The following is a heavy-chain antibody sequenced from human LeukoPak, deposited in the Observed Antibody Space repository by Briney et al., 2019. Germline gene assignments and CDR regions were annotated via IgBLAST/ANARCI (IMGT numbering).Heavy chain of an antibody. Sequence: SETLSLTCTVSGGSISSGYYYWGWIRQPPGKGLEWIGSIYYSGSTYYNPSLKSRVTMSQDTSKSQFSLKLTSVTAADAAAYFCARDSRSYEKSGYYHFDYWGQGSLVTVSS. CDR3: ARDSRSYEKSGYYHFDY. J-gene: IGHJ4*02. CDR2: IYYSGST. D-gene: IGHD3-22*01. CDR1: GGSISSGYYY. V-gene: IGHV4-39*07.